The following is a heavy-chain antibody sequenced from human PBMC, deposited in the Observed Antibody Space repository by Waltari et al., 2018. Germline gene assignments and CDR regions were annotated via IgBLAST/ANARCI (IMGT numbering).Heavy chain of an antibody. CDR3: ARENWGFIPADY. CDR2: ISGSGGST. Sequence: EVQLLESGGGLVQPGGSLRLSCAASGFTFSSYAMSWVRQAPGKGLSWVSGISGSGGSTYYADSVKGRFTISRDNSKNTLYLQMNSLRAEDTAVYYCARENWGFIPADYWGQGTLVTVSS. D-gene: IGHD7-27*01. J-gene: IGHJ4*02. CDR1: GFTFSSYA. V-gene: IGHV3-23*01.